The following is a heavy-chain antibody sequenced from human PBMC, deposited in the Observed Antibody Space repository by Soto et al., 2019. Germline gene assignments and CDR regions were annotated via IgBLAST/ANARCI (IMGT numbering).Heavy chain of an antibody. CDR3: ATAPYDSSGYYHEFDY. Sequence: ASVKVSCKASGYTFTSYGISWVRQAPGQGLEWMGWISAYNGNTNYAQKLQGRVTMTTDTSTSTAYMELRSLRSDDTAVYYCATAPYDSSGYYHEFDYWGQGTLVTVSS. D-gene: IGHD3-22*01. CDR1: GYTFTSYG. V-gene: IGHV1-18*01. J-gene: IGHJ4*02. CDR2: ISAYNGNT.